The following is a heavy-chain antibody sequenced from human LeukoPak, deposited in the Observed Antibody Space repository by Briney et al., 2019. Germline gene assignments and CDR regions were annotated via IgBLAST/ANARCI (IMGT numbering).Heavy chain of an antibody. V-gene: IGHV4-61*01. CDR3: ASSMATIARFDF. D-gene: IGHD5-12*01. CDR2: IYYSGST. Sequence: SETLSLTCSVSGGSVTSGSYYWSWIRQPPGKGLEWIGYIYYSGSTNYNPSLKSRVTISVDTSKKQFSLKLRSVTAADTAVYYCASSMATIARFDFWGQGTLVTVSS. J-gene: IGHJ4*02. CDR1: GGSVTSGSYY.